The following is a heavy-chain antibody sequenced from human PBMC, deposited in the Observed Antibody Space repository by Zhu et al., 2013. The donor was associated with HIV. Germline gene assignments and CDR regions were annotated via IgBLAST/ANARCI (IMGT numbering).Heavy chain of an antibody. D-gene: IGHD1-1*01. CDR3: TRGMEGQTMTAFDI. Sequence: QVQVTQSEPVLRKSGASVRVSCKTSGYIFSNYGINWVRLAPGRGLEWMGWITPYNGKTAYSQKMQGRVTMTADISTGTVNLDLRTLTSDDMALYYCTRGMEGQTMTAFDIWGPGTMVTVSS. CDR1: GYIFSNYG. J-gene: IGHJ3*02. CDR2: ITPYNGKT. V-gene: IGHV1-18*03.